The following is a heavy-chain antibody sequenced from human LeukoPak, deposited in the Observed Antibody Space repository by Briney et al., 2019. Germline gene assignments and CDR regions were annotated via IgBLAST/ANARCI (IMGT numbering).Heavy chain of an antibody. CDR2: IKPDGSEK. J-gene: IGHJ1*01. D-gene: IGHD5-18*01. CDR3: ARSTRRDTEVALAEYFQH. CDR1: GLPFSSYW. V-gene: IGHV3-7*03. Sequence: GGSLRLSCAASGLPFSSYWMSWVRQAPGKGLEWVANIKPDGSEKNYVDSVKGRFTISRDNAQNSLFLQMNSLRAEDTAVYYCARSTRRDTEVALAEYFQHWGQGTLVTVSS.